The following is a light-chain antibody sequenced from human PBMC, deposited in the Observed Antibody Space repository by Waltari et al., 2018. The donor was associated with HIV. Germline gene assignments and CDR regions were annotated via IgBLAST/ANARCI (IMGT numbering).Light chain of an antibody. CDR1: SSNVGSFT. CDR3: AVWDGRLDHYV. J-gene: IGLJ1*01. Sequence: QSVLTQPPSASGTPGQRVIISCSGSSSNVGSFTVNWYQQLPGTAPTLLIYSFNQRPSGVPDRCSGAKAGTSASRASNGLRSEDEADYYCAVWDGRLDHYVFGTGTKVTVL. V-gene: IGLV1-44*01. CDR2: SFN.